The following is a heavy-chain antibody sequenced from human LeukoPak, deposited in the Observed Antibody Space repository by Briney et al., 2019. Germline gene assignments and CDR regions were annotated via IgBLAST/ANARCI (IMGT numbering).Heavy chain of an antibody. CDR2: ISVGSDSI. V-gene: IGHV3-23*01. D-gene: IGHD3-10*01. CDR1: GFAFSSYA. CDR3: GTHGSGNFGPWRY. J-gene: IGHJ4*02. Sequence: GGSLRLSCAASGFAFSSYAMHWARQAPGKGLEWVSAISVGSDSISYTDSVKGRFTISRDNSGSTLYLHMNSLRAEDTAIYYCGTHGSGNFGPWRYWGQGTLVTVSS.